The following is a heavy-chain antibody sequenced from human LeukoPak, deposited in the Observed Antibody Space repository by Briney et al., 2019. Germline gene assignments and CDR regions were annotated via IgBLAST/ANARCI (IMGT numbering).Heavy chain of an antibody. CDR1: GFTFSSYA. V-gene: IGHV3-23*01. Sequence: PGGSLSLSCAASGFTFSSYAMSWVRQAPGKGLEWVSAISGSGGSTYYADSVKGRFTIYRDNSKNTLYLQMNSLRAEDTAVYYCAKAITDVTIFGVVIINFDYWGQGTLVTVSS. D-gene: IGHD3-3*01. J-gene: IGHJ4*02. CDR2: ISGSGGST. CDR3: AKAITDVTIFGVVIINFDY.